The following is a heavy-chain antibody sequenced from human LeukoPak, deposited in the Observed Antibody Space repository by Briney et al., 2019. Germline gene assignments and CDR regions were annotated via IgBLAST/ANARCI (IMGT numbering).Heavy chain of an antibody. Sequence: SETLSFTCAVYGGSFSGYYWSWMRQPPGKGLEWIGEINHSGSTNYNPSLKSRVTISVDTSKDQFSLKLSSVTAADTAVYYCASSWVVPAALNLGTYYYYGMDVWGKGTTVTVSS. J-gene: IGHJ6*04. CDR3: ASSWVVPAALNLGTYYYYGMDV. CDR2: INHSGST. CDR1: GGSFSGYY. D-gene: IGHD2-2*01. V-gene: IGHV4-34*01.